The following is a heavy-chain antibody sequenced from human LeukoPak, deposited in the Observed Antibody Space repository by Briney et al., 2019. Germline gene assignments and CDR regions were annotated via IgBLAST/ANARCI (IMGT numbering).Heavy chain of an antibody. CDR3: ARVDDSSGPDFDY. V-gene: IGHV4-59*01. Sequence: SETLSLTCTISGGSISSYYWSWVRQPPGKGLEWIGYIYYSGSTNYNLSLKSRVTIAVDTSKNQFSLKLSSVTAADTAVYYCARVDDSSGPDFDYWGQGTLVTVSS. D-gene: IGHD3-22*01. CDR1: GGSISSYY. CDR2: IYYSGST. J-gene: IGHJ4*01.